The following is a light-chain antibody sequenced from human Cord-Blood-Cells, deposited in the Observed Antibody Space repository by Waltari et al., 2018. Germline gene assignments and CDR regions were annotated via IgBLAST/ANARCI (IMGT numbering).Light chain of an antibody. J-gene: IGLJ2*01. CDR3: SSYTSSSTLV. CDR1: SRSVGGYTY. Sequence: QSALTQPASVSGSPGQSITISCPGTSRSVGGYTYVSWYQQHPGKAPKLMIYDVSNRPAGVSNRFSGSKSGNTASLTISGLQAEDEADYYCSSYTSSSTLVFGGGTKLTVL. CDR2: DVS. V-gene: IGLV2-14*01.